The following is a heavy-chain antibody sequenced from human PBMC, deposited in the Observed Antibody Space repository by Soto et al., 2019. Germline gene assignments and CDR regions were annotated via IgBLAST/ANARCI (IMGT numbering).Heavy chain of an antibody. D-gene: IGHD6-25*01. J-gene: IGHJ1*01. CDR2: IIPIFGTA. CDR3: ARRVGGQFLH. Sequence: SVKVSCKASEGTFSSYAVSWVREAPGQGLEWMGGIIPIFGTANYAQKFQGRVTITADESTSTAYMKLSRLRSEDTAVYYCARRVGGQFLHGAQRTVANVSS. CDR1: EGTFSSYA. V-gene: IGHV1-69*13.